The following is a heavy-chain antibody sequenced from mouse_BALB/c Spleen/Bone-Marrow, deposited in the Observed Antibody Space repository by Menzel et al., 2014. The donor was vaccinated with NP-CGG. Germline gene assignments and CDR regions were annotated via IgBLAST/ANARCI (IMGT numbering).Heavy chain of an antibody. CDR2: IDPSDSYT. V-gene: IGHV1-69*02. J-gene: IGHJ4*01. CDR1: GYTFTSYW. CDR3: ARWDYYRYAMGY. Sequence: VKLQESGAELVKPGASVKLSCKASGYTFTSYWMHWVKQRPGQGLEWIGEIDPSDSYTNYNQNFKGKATLTVDKSSSTAYMQLSSLTSEDSAVYYCARWDYYRYAMGYWGQGTSVTVSS. D-gene: IGHD2-14*01.